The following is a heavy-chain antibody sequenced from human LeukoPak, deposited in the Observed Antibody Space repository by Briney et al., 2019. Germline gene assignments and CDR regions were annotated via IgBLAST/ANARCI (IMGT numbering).Heavy chain of an antibody. CDR1: GCTFSNYA. V-gene: IGHV1-69*01. CDR3: AIRGSLAAPGKFDY. CDR2: IIPIFATP. Sequence: SSVKVSCKASGCTFSNYAISWVRQSPGQGLEWMGGIIPIFATPNYAQKFQGRITITADESTSTAYMELSSLRSEDTALYYCAIRGSLAAPGKFDYWGQGTLVTVSS. D-gene: IGHD6-13*01. J-gene: IGHJ4*02.